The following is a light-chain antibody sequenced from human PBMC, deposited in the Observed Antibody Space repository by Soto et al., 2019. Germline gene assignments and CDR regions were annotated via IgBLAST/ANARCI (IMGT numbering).Light chain of an antibody. V-gene: IGKV3-15*01. J-gene: IGKJ1*01. CDR1: QSVSSN. CDR2: GAS. CDR3: QQSYSTRT. Sequence: EIVMTQSPATLSVSPGERATLSCRASQSVSSNLAWYQQKPGQAPRLLIYGASTRATGIPARFSGTRSGTDFTLTISSLQPEDFATYYCQQSYSTRTFGQGTKVDIK.